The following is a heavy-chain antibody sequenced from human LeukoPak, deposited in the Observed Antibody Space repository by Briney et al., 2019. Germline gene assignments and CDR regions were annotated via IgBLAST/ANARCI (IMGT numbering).Heavy chain of an antibody. Sequence: ASVKVSCKASGYTFTGCYMHWVRQAPGQGLEWMGWINPNSGGTNYAQKFQGRVTMTRDTSISTAYMELSRLRSDDTAVYYCARVLGSGSYYPRDYYYYGMDVWGQGTTVTVSS. CDR1: GYTFTGCY. CDR2: INPNSGGT. CDR3: ARVLGSGSYYPRDYYYYGMDV. V-gene: IGHV1-2*02. J-gene: IGHJ6*02. D-gene: IGHD3-10*02.